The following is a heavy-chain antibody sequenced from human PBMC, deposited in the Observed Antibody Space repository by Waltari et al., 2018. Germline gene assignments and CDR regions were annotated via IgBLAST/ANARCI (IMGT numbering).Heavy chain of an antibody. Sequence: QVQLQESGPGLVKPSETLSLTCTVSGYSISSGYYWGWIRQPPGKGLEWIGSIYHSGSTYYNPSLKSRVTISVDTSKNQFSLKLSSVTAADTAVYYCARVFSSYFYYWGQGTLVTVSS. V-gene: IGHV4-38-2*02. CDR2: IYHSGST. CDR1: GYSISSGYY. D-gene: IGHD6-6*01. CDR3: ARVFSSYFYY. J-gene: IGHJ4*02.